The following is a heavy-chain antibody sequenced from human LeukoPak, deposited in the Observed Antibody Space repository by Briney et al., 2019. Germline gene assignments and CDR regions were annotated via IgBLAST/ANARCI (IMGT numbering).Heavy chain of an antibody. J-gene: IGHJ4*02. Sequence: ASVKVSCKASGYTFTSYYMHWVRQAPGQGLEWMGIINPTYGSTTYAQKFQGRVTMTRDTSTSTVYMELSSLRSEDTAMYYCAREIRETPNYFDQWGQGTLVTVSS. CDR3: AREIRETPNYFDQ. CDR1: GYTFTSYY. D-gene: IGHD4-23*01. CDR2: INPTYGST. V-gene: IGHV1-46*01.